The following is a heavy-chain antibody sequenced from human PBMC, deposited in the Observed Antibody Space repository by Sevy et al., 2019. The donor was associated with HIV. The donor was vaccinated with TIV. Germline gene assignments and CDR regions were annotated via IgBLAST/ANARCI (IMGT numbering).Heavy chain of an antibody. V-gene: IGHV3-9*01. D-gene: IGHD2-21*01. J-gene: IGHJ6*02. CDR3: ANDMGGIETLDYYSYYGMDV. Sequence: GGSLRLSCAASGFRFDDYAMHWVRQVPGKSPEWVSGISWNSYRIDYADSVRGRFTISRDNAKDSLSLQMNSLRVDDTALYYCANDMGGIETLDYYSYYGMDVWGQGTTVTVSS. CDR1: GFRFDDYA. CDR2: ISWNSYRI.